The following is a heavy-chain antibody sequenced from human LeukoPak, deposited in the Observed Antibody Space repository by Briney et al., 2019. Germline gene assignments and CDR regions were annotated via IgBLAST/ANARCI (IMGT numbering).Heavy chain of an antibody. D-gene: IGHD3-10*01. CDR3: AKAQELWFGELFSWYFDL. CDR1: GFTFSSYA. V-gene: IGHV3-23*01. CDR2: ISGSGGST. J-gene: IGHJ2*01. Sequence: GGSLRLSCAASGFTFSSYAMSWVRQAPGKGLEWVSAISGSGGSTYYADSVKGRFTISRDNSKNTLYLQMNSLRAEDTAVYYCAKAQELWFGELFSWYFDLWGRGTLVTVSS.